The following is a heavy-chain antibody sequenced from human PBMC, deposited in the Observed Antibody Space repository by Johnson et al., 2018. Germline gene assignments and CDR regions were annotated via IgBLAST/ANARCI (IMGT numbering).Heavy chain of an antibody. V-gene: IGHV3-64*07. D-gene: IGHD2-2*01. CDR3: AKDRGPMCYADDNHYYYAIDV. J-gene: IGHJ6*02. Sequence: VQLVQSGGGVVQPGGSLRLSCAASGFTFSDFVMHWVRQGPGKTLEYVSAISNDGHATYYADSVQGRFTISTHNFKNTLSLQMNSLRAEDMGVYYCAKDRGPMCYADDNHYYYAIDVWGQVTTVTVSS. CDR2: ISNDGHAT. CDR1: GFTFSDFV.